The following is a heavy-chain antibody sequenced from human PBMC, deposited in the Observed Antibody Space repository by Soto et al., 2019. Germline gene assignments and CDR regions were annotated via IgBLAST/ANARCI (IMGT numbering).Heavy chain of an antibody. CDR1: GFSLSTTGMC. CDR3: AQSKIRYYYTSGSYLPFDF. V-gene: IGHV2-70*12. J-gene: IGHJ4*02. D-gene: IGHD3-10*01. CDR2: IDWDDDK. Sequence: SGPTLVNPTQTLTLTCTFSGFSLSTTGMCVSWIRQPPGKALEWLALIDWDDDKYYSTSLKTRLTISRDTSKNQVVLTMTDMDPVDTATYYCAQSKIRYYYTSGSYLPFDFWGQ.